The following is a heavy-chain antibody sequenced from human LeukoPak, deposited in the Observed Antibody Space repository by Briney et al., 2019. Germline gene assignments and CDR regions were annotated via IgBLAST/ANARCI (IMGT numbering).Heavy chain of an antibody. D-gene: IGHD3-10*01. CDR1: GYTFISYG. CDR3: ARDGSGNWFDP. Sequence: ASVKVSCKASGYTFISYGISWVRQAPGQGLEWMGWINAYNGNTNYAQKFQDRFSMTTDTSTSTAYMELRSLRSDDTAIYYCARDGSGNWFDPWGQGTLVTAYS. J-gene: IGHJ5*02. CDR2: INAYNGNT. V-gene: IGHV1-18*01.